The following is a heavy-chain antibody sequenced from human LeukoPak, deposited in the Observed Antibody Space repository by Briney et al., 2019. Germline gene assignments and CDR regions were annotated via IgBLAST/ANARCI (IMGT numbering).Heavy chain of an antibody. CDR1: GFTFSNYA. V-gene: IGHV3-23*01. CDR3: AKEHMAAAVYYFDY. D-gene: IGHD6-13*01. CDR2: IVGNGGVT. Sequence: GGSLRLSCAASGFTFSNYAMTWVRQAPGKGLEWVSSIVGNGGVTYYADSVKGRFTISRDSSKNTLYLQMSSLRAEDTAVYYCAKEHMAAAVYYFDYWGQGTLVTVSS. J-gene: IGHJ4*02.